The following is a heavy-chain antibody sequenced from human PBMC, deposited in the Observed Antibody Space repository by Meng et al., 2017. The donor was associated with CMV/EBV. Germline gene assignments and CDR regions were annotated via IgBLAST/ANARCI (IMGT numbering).Heavy chain of an antibody. CDR1: GGPISSYY. CDR3: ARDLMNCSSTSCANWFDP. J-gene: IGHJ5*02. V-gene: IGHV4-4*07. Sequence: QAPLQESGPALVKSSETLSLTCTVSGGPISSYYWSWIRQPAGKGLEWIGRIYTSGSTNYNPSLKSRVTMSVDTSKNQFSLKLSSVTAADTAVYYCARDLMNCSSTSCANWFDPWGQGTLVTVSS. CDR2: IYTSGST. D-gene: IGHD2-2*01.